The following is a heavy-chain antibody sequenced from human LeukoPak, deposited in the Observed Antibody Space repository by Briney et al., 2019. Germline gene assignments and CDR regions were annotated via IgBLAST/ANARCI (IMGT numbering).Heavy chain of an antibody. J-gene: IGHJ4*02. Sequence: SETLSLTCTVSGGSISSYYWSWIRQPPGKGLEWVGYIYYSGSTNYNPSLKRRVTISEGTPKKQFSLKLSSVTAADTAVYYCARAQYDSSGYLFDYWGQGTLVTVSS. CDR1: GGSISSYY. D-gene: IGHD3-22*01. CDR2: IYYSGST. V-gene: IGHV4-59*01. CDR3: ARAQYDSSGYLFDY.